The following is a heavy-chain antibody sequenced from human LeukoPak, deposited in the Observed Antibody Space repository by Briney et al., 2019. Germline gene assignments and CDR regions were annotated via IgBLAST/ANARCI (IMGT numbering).Heavy chain of an antibody. Sequence: ARSLTLSCAASGLTFDDYAMHCVRQVPGEGLGWVSCISRNSGRIGYADAVKSRYTISRDNAKNFLYVQMNSLRAEDTALYYCAKPYYYDSSGYYSDAFDIWGQGTMVTVSS. CDR2: ISRNSGRI. D-gene: IGHD3-22*01. CDR1: GLTFDDYA. J-gene: IGHJ3*02. CDR3: AKPYYYDSSGYYSDAFDI. V-gene: IGHV3-9*01.